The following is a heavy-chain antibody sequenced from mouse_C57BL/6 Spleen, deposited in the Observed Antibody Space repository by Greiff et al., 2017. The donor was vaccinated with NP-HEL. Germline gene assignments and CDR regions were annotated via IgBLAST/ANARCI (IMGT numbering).Heavy chain of an antibody. V-gene: IGHV1-64*01. CDR2: IHPNSGST. CDR3: ARYNYSNFMFAY. D-gene: IGHD2-5*01. CDR1: GYTFTSYW. J-gene: IGHJ3*01. Sequence: VQLQQPGAELVKPGASVKLSCKASGYTFTSYWMHWVKQRPGQGLEWIGMIHPNSGSTNYNEKFKSKATLTVDKSSSTAYMQLSSLTSEDSAVYYCARYNYSNFMFAYWGQGTLVTVSA.